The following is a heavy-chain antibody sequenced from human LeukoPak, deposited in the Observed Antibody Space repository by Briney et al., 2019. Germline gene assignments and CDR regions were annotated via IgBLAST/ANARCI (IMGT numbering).Heavy chain of an antibody. Sequence: ASVKVNCKASGYTFTSYYMHWLRPAPGQGLEWMGIINPSGGSTSYAQKFQGRVTMTRDTSTSTVYMELSSLRSEDTAVFYCARDRDSSGPTTDASDIWGQGTKVTVSS. CDR3: ARDRDSSGPTTDASDI. J-gene: IGHJ3*02. CDR2: INPSGGST. D-gene: IGHD6-19*01. CDR1: GYTFTSYY. V-gene: IGHV1-46*01.